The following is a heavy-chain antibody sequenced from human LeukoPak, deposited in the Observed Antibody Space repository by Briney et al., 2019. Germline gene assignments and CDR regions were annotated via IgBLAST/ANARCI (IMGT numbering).Heavy chain of an antibody. CDR2: ISWDGGST. CDR3: AKGTRNYYDSSGGRTYFDY. J-gene: IGHJ4*02. CDR1: GFTFDDYA. V-gene: IGHV3-43D*03. Sequence: GGSLRLSCAASGFTFDDYAMHWVRQAPGKGLEWVSLISWDGGSTYYADSVKGRFTISRDNSKNSLYLQMNSLRAEDTALYYCAKGTRNYYDSSGGRTYFDYWGQGTLVTVSS. D-gene: IGHD3-22*01.